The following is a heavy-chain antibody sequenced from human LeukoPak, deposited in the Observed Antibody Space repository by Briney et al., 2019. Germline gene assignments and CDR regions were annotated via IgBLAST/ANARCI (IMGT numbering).Heavy chain of an antibody. Sequence: SETLSLTCTVSGGSISSGGYYWSWIRQHPGKGLEWIGYIYYSGSTYYNPSLKSRVTISVDTSKNQSSLKLSSVTAADTAVYYCARDRGVIIAGPVSYYYGMDVWGQGTTVTVSS. CDR2: IYYSGST. CDR3: ARDRGVIIAGPVSYYYGMDV. CDR1: GGSISSGGYY. V-gene: IGHV4-31*03. D-gene: IGHD3-10*01. J-gene: IGHJ6*02.